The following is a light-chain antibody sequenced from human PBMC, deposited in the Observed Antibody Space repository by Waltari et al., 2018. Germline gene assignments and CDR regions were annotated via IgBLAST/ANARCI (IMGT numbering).Light chain of an antibody. Sequence: TQSPLSLPVTLGQPASISCKSSRSLVHTDGYTYVYWYHQRPGQSPRRLLYGVFNRDSGVPDRFSGSGSGTDFTLEISRMEAEDVGIYYCMQGTHWPLTFGGGTKVEIK. J-gene: IGKJ4*01. CDR1: RSLVHTDGYTY. CDR2: GVF. CDR3: MQGTHWPLT. V-gene: IGKV2-30*02.